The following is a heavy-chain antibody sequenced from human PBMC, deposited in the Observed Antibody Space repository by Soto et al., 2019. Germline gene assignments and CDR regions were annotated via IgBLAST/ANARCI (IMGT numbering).Heavy chain of an antibody. V-gene: IGHV4-34*01. CDR2: INHSGST. Sequence: QVQLQQWGAGLLKPSETLSLTCAVYGGSFSGYYWSWIRQPPGKGLEWIGEINHSGSTNYNPSLKTRVSLAVYPSKNHFSLKLSSVTAADTAVYYCARGPRGSGKKRSGYWGQGTLVTVSS. CDR3: ARGPRGSGKKRSGY. J-gene: IGHJ4*02. D-gene: IGHD3-10*01. CDR1: GGSFSGYY.